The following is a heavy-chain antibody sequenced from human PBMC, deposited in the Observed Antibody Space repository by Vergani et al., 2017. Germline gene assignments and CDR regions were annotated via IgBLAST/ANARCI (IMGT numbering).Heavy chain of an antibody. V-gene: IGHV3-33*06. CDR2: IWYDGSNK. CDR3: AKGQRYYYDSSGYIDDY. D-gene: IGHD3-22*01. J-gene: IGHJ4*02. Sequence: VQLVESGGGLVQPGRSLRLSCAASGFTFSSYGMHWVRQAPGKGLEWVAVIWYDGSNKYYADSVKGRFTISRDNSKNTLYLQMNSLRAEDTAVYYCAKGQRYYYDSSGYIDDYWGQGTLVTVSS. CDR1: GFTFSSYG.